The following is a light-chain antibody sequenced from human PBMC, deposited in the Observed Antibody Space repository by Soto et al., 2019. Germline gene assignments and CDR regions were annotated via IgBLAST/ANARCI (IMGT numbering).Light chain of an antibody. J-gene: IGLJ1*01. CDR2: KDS. CDR3: QSADSSGTYRYV. Sequence: SYELTQPPSVSVSPGQTARITCSGDALPKHYAYWYQQKPGQAPVLVIYKDSERPSGIPERFSGSSSGTTVTLTISGVQAEDEADYYCQSADSSGTYRYVFGTGTKVTVL. CDR1: ALPKHY. V-gene: IGLV3-25*03.